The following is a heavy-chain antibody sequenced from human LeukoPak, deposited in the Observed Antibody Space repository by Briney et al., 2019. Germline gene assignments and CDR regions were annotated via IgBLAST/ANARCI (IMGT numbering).Heavy chain of an antibody. D-gene: IGHD3-9*01. Sequence: PGGSLRLSCAASGFTFSTYWMSWVRQPPGKGLDWVLAISSSGGSTYYADFVKGRFTISRDNSKNTLYLQMSSLRAEDTAVYYCAASPEDPLRYFSYWGQGTLVTVSS. V-gene: IGHV3-23*01. CDR3: AASPEDPLRYFSY. CDR1: GFTFSTYW. CDR2: ISSSGGST. J-gene: IGHJ4*02.